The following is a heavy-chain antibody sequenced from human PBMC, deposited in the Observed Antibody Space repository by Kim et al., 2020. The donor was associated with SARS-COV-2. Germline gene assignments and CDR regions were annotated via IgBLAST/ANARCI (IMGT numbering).Heavy chain of an antibody. J-gene: IGHJ4*02. CDR1: GYSFTSYW. Sequence: GESLKISCKGSGYSFTSYWISWVRQMPGKGLEWMGRIDPSDSYTNYSPSFQGHVTISADKSISTAYLQWSSLKASDTAMYYCARWATYSSGWYPPRFDYWGQGTLVTVSS. CDR3: ARWATYSSGWYPPRFDY. V-gene: IGHV5-10-1*01. CDR2: IDPSDSYT. D-gene: IGHD6-19*01.